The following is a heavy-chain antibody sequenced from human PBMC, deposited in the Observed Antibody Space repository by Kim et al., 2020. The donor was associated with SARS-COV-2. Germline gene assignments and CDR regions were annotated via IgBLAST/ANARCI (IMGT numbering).Heavy chain of an antibody. CDR3: AKVGYSSSSANYYYYMDV. Sequence: KGRFTISRDDSKNTLYLKKNSLRAEDTAVYYCAKVGYSSSSANYYYYMDVWGKGTTVTVSS. D-gene: IGHD6-6*01. V-gene: IGHV3-23*01. J-gene: IGHJ6*03.